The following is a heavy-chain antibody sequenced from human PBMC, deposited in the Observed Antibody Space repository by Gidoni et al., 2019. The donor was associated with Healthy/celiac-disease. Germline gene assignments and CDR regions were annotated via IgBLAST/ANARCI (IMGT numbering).Heavy chain of an antibody. CDR1: GSSISSSRYY. D-gene: IGHD2-2*01. J-gene: IGHJ6*02. CDR3: ARVVPAANYYYYGMDV. CDR2: IYYRGST. Sequence: QLQLPGSGPGLVKPSETLSLTFTVSGSSISSSRYYWGWIRQPPGKGLEWIRSIYYRGSTSYNPSLKSRVTISVDTSKNQFSLKLSSVTAADTAVYYCARVVPAANYYYYGMDVWGQGTTVTVSS. V-gene: IGHV4-39*01.